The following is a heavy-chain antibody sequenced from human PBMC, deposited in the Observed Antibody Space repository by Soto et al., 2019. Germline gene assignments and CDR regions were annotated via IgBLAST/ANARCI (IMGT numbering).Heavy chain of an antibody. Sequence: QAQLVNSGGGVVQPGRSLRLSCEASGFTFSSYALHWVRQAPGKGLEWVAVISYDGSDKYYAASVKGRFSISRDNSKNTLYLQMNSLRPEDTAVYYCARRGVWFGEFTYYYYGMDVWGQGTTVTVSS. D-gene: IGHD3-10*01. CDR2: ISYDGSDK. CDR1: GFTFSSYA. V-gene: IGHV3-30*04. J-gene: IGHJ6*02. CDR3: ARRGVWFGEFTYYYYGMDV.